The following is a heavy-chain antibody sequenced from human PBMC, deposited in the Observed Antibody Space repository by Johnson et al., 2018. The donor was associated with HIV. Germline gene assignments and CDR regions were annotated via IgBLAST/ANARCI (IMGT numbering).Heavy chain of an antibody. D-gene: IGHD3-22*01. Sequence: QVQLVESGGGLVKPGGSLRLSCAASGFALSDCYMSWIRQAPGKGLEWISYISSSDSTIYYADSVKGRFTISRDNAKNSLYLQMNSLRAEDTAVYYCARPGVVVTPPEAFDIWGQGTMVTVSS. CDR1: GFALSDCY. V-gene: IGHV3-11*04. CDR3: ARPGVVVTPPEAFDI. J-gene: IGHJ3*02. CDR2: ISSSDSTI.